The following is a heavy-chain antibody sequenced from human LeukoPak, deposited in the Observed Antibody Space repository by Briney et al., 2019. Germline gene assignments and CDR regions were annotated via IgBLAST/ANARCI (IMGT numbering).Heavy chain of an antibody. CDR2: IRYDGSNK. D-gene: IGHD3-16*02. CDR1: GFTFSSYD. CDR3: AKDRNYGYVWGSYPPALYSDY. J-gene: IGHJ4*02. V-gene: IGHV3-30*02. Sequence: PGGSLRLSCAASGFTFSSYDMHWVRQAPGKGLEWVAFIRYDGSNKYYADSVKGRFTISRDNSKNTLYLQMNSLRAEDTALYYCAKDRNYGYVWGSYPPALYSDYWGQGTLVTVSS.